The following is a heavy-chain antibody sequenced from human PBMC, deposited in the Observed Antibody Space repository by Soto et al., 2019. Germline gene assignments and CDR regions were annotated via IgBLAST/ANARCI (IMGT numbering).Heavy chain of an antibody. CDR3: ARGATIFGVVIIRTPYNWFDP. CDR1: GYTFTGYY. D-gene: IGHD3-3*01. Sequence: ASVKVSCKASGYTFTGYYMHWVRQAPGQGLEWMGWINPNSGGTNYAQKFQGWVTMTRDTSISTAYMELSRLRSDDTAVYYCARGATIFGVVIIRTPYNWFDPWGQGTLVTVSS. V-gene: IGHV1-2*04. J-gene: IGHJ5*02. CDR2: INPNSGGT.